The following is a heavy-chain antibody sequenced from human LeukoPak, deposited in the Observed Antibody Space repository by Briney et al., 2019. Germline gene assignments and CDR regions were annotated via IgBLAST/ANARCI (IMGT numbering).Heavy chain of an antibody. V-gene: IGHV4-39*01. J-gene: IGHJ3*02. CDR1: GGSISSSSYY. D-gene: IGHD6-25*01. CDR3: ARQVQGSGWPDAFDI. CDR2: IYHSGST. Sequence: SETLSLTCTVSGGSISSSSYYWGWIGQPPGKGLEWIGSIYHSGSTYYNPSLKSRVTISVDTSKNQFSLKLSSVTAADTAVYYCARQVQGSGWPDAFDIWGQGTMVTVSS.